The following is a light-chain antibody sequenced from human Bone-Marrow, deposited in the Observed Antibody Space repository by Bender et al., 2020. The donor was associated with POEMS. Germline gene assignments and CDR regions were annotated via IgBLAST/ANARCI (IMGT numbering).Light chain of an antibody. CDR2: EGT. J-gene: IGLJ2*01. CDR1: SSDVGAYNL. V-gene: IGLV2-14*02. CDR3: SSYTSGRNVL. Sequence: QSALTQPASVSGSPGQSITISCTGASSDVGAYNLVSWYQQHPGKAPKLLIYEGTKRPSGVSNRFSGSKSGNTASVTISGLRSEDEALYYCSSYTSGRNVLFGGGTKLTVL.